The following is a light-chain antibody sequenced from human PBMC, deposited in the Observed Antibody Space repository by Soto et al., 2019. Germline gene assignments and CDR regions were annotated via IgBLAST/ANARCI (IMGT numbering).Light chain of an antibody. CDR3: QQYYTTPLT. V-gene: IGKV4-1*01. CDR2: WAS. Sequence: DIVMTQSPDSLAVSLGERATINCKSSQTILYSSNNKNCIAWYQQKAGQPPRLLIYWASTRQYGVPERFSGSGSGTDFTLTISSLQAEDVAVYYCQQYYTTPLTFGGGPKVEIK. J-gene: IGKJ4*02. CDR1: QTILYSSNNKNC.